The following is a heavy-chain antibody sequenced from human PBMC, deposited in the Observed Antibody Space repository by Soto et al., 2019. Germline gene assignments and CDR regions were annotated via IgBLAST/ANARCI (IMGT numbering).Heavy chain of an antibody. J-gene: IGHJ4*02. Sequence: QVQLVESGGGVVQPGRSLRLSCAATGFDFNRHGIHWVRQAPGKGLEWVAVLWSDGINKFYADSVKGRFTISRDNSNNTVYLQMSSLRPEDTAVYYCAREGPYNWNALDPPLFDYWGPGTLVSVSS. D-gene: IGHD1-20*01. CDR3: AREGPYNWNALDPPLFDY. V-gene: IGHV3-33*01. CDR1: GFDFNRHG. CDR2: LWSDGINK.